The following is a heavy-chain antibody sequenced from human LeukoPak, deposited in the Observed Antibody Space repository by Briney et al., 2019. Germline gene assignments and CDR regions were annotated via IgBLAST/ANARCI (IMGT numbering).Heavy chain of an antibody. CDR1: GFNFSSYS. CDR3: ARGYSSSWYLD. CDR2: ISSSSSFI. J-gene: IGHJ4*02. V-gene: IGHV3-21*01. D-gene: IGHD6-13*01. Sequence: GGSLRHSCAGSGFNFSSYSMSWVRQAPWKGLEFVSSISSSSSFIYYADSVKGRFTISRDNAKKSLSLQMNSLRADDTAVYYCARGYSSSWYLDWGQGTLVTVSS.